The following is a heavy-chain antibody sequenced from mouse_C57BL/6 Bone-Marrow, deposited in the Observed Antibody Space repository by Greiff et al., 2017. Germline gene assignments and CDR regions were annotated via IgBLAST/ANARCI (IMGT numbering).Heavy chain of an antibody. Sequence: VQLQQPGAELVMPGASVKLSCKASGYTFTSYWMHWVKQRPGQGLEWIGEIDPSDSYTNYNQKFKGKSTLTVDKASSTAYMQLSSLTSEDSAVYYCARADYYYGSSYFYWYFDVWGTGTTVTVSS. D-gene: IGHD1-1*01. CDR3: ARADYYYGSSYFYWYFDV. V-gene: IGHV1-69*01. J-gene: IGHJ1*03. CDR1: GYTFTSYW. CDR2: IDPSDSYT.